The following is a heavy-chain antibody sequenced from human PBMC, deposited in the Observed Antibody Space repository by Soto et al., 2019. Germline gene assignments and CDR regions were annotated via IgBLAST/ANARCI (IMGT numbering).Heavy chain of an antibody. CDR3: ARDQLGGYFDY. CDR2: ISSSGTTV. J-gene: IGHJ4*01. CDR1: GFTFSTYE. V-gene: IGHV3-48*03. Sequence: PGGSLRLSCAASGFTFSTYEMNWVRQAPGKGLEWVSYISSSGTTVYYADSVKGRVTISRDNAKNSLFLQMNSLRAEDTAVYYCARDQLGGYFDYWGQGALVTVP. D-gene: IGHD6-6*01.